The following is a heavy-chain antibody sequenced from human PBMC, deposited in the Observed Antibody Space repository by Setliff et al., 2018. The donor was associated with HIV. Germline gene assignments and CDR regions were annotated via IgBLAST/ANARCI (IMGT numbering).Heavy chain of an antibody. V-gene: IGHV3-7*03. Sequence: GSLRLSCAASGFSFSSYGMNWVRQAPGKGLEWVANIKQDGRERYNVDSVKGRFTISRDNANNSLYLQLNSLGAEDTAVYYCARGPQQTGWYGGACDVWGQGTMVTVSS. J-gene: IGHJ3*01. CDR1: GFSFSSYG. D-gene: IGHD6-19*01. CDR3: ARGPQQTGWYGGACDV. CDR2: IKQDGRER.